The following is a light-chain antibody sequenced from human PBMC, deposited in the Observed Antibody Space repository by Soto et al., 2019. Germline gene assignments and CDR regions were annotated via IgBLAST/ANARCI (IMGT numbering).Light chain of an antibody. Sequence: IQMTQSPSTLSASVGDRVTITCRASQNINEYLAWYQQKPGKAPKLLIYMASSLESEVPSRFSGSGSGTEFTITISSLQPDDSATYYCQHHDSYSPSWPFGQGTKVDIK. J-gene: IGKJ1*01. V-gene: IGKV1-5*03. CDR2: MAS. CDR1: QNINEY. CDR3: QHHDSYSPSWP.